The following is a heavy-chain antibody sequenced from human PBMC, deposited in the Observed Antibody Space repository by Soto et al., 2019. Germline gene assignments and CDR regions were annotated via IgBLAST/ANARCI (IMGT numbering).Heavy chain of an antibody. D-gene: IGHD3-10*01. CDR2: ISYDGSNK. J-gene: IGHJ6*02. CDR1: GFTFSSYC. CDR3: ARDRTMDYYYYYGMDV. Sequence: PGESLKISCAASGFTFSSYCMHWVRQAPGKGLEWVAVISYDGSNKYYADSVKGRFTISRDNSKNTLYLQMNSLRAEDTAVYYCARDRTMDYYYYYGMDVWGQGTTVTVSS. V-gene: IGHV3-30-3*01.